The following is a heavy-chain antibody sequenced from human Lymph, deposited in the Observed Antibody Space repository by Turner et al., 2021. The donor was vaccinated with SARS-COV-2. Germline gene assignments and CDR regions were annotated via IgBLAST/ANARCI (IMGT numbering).Heavy chain of an antibody. Sequence: QVQLVLSGAEVKEPGASVKVSCKASGYTFTGYYMHWVRQAPGQRLEWMGWFNPDSGGTNYAQNFQDRVTMTRDTSISTAYMELSRLRSDDTAVYYCARGGLYYYDSSAYYGDAFDFWGQGTMVTVSS. CDR1: GYTFTGYY. J-gene: IGHJ3*01. D-gene: IGHD3-22*01. V-gene: IGHV1-2*02. CDR2: FNPDSGGT. CDR3: ARGGLYYYDSSAYYGDAFDF.